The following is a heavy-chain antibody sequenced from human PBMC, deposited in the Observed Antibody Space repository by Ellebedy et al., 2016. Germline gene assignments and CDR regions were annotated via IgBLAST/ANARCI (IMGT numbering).Heavy chain of an antibody. V-gene: IGHV3-30*18. J-gene: IGHJ4*02. CDR3: AKEEVVVVPAAIGDY. CDR1: GFTFSSYG. D-gene: IGHD2-2*01. CDR2: ISYDGSNK. Sequence: GESLKISXAASGFTFSSYGMHWVRQAPGKGLEWVAVISYDGSNKYYADSVKGRFTISRDNSKNPLYLQMNSLRAEDTAVYYCAKEEVVVVPAAIGDYWGQGTLVTVSS.